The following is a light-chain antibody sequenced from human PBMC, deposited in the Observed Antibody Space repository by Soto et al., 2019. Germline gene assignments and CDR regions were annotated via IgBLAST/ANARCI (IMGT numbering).Light chain of an antibody. CDR1: QTVSITY. J-gene: IGKJ5*01. CDR3: QQYGSSPLIS. Sequence: VLTQSPGTLSLSPGESATLSCRASQTVSITYLTWYQQKPGQAPRLLIFGASKRATGIPDRFSGSASGRDFTLTISGLEPEDFAVYYCQQYGSSPLISFGQGTRLEIK. CDR2: GAS. V-gene: IGKV3-20*01.